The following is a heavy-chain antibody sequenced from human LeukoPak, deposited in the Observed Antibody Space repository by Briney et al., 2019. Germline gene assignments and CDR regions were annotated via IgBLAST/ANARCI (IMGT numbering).Heavy chain of an antibody. CDR3: ARDYYDSSGYYIDY. Sequence: SETLSLTCTVSGGSISSSSYYWGWIRQPPGKGLEWIGYIYYSGSTYYNPSLKSRVTISVDTSKNQFSLKLSSVTAADTAVYYCARDYYDSSGYYIDYWGQGTLVTVSS. D-gene: IGHD3-22*01. J-gene: IGHJ4*02. V-gene: IGHV4-39*07. CDR2: IYYSGST. CDR1: GGSISSSSYY.